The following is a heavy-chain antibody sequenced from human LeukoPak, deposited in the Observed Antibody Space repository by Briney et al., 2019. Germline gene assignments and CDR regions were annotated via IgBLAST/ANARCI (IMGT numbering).Heavy chain of an antibody. V-gene: IGHV3-9*01. CDR2: ISWNSGSI. D-gene: IGHD3-22*01. J-gene: IGHJ3*02. Sequence: GGSLRLSCAASGFTFDDYAMHWVRQAPGKGLEWVSGISWNSGSIGYADSVKGRFTISRDNAKNSLYLQMNSLRAEDTALHYCAKDNSDSSGYYWLGAFDIWGQGTMVTVSS. CDR1: GFTFDDYA. CDR3: AKDNSDSSGYYWLGAFDI.